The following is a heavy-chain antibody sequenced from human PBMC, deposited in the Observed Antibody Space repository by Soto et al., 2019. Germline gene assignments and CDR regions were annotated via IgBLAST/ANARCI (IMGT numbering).Heavy chain of an antibody. CDR2: ISYDGSNK. CDR3: AKGDGDGDNLNY. Sequence: QVQLVESGGGVVQPGRSLRLSCAASGFTFSRDGMHRVRQAPDQGLEWVAVISYDGSNKYYADSVKGRFTISRDNSKNTLDLQMNSLRAEDTAVYYCAKGDGDGDNLNYWGQGTLVTVSS. CDR1: GFTFSRDG. J-gene: IGHJ4*02. V-gene: IGHV3-30*18. D-gene: IGHD3-16*01.